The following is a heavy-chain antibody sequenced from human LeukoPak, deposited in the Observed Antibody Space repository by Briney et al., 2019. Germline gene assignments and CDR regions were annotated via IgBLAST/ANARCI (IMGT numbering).Heavy chain of an antibody. CDR3: AKPFDDGDQGRGHGMDV. CDR1: GFTLTNYA. V-gene: IGHV3-23*01. CDR2: IGSSGRST. D-gene: IGHD4-17*01. Sequence: GGSLRLSCAASGFTLTNYAMSWVRQAPGKGLEWVSGIGSSGRSTYYADSVKGRFTISRDNSKNTLYLQMNSLRAEDTAVYYCAKPFDDGDQGRGHGMDVWGQGTTVTVSS. J-gene: IGHJ6*02.